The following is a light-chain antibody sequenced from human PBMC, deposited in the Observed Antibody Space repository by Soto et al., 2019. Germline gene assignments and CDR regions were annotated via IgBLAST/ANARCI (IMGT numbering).Light chain of an antibody. CDR3: QVWDSSTDHYV. CDR2: DDS. Sequence: SYYLTQPPSVSVAPGQTATITCWGDNIGSKSVHWYQQKAGQAPVLVVHDDSDRPSGIPERFSGSNSGKTATLTISGVEAGDEADYYCQVWDSSTDHYVFGIGTKVTVL. CDR1: NIGSKS. V-gene: IGLV3-21*02. J-gene: IGLJ1*01.